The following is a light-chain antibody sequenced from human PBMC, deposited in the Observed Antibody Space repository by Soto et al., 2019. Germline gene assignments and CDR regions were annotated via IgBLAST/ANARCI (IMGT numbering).Light chain of an antibody. CDR3: QQYNNWWT. CDR2: RAS. CDR1: QYINTR. V-gene: IGKV3-15*01. J-gene: IGKJ1*01. Sequence: EIVLTQSPATLSSFPGDRVTLSCRASQYINTRLAWYQHRPGQAPRLLIYRASARATGIPARFSGSGSGTEFTLTINSLQSEDFAVYYCQQYNNWWTFGQGTKVDNK.